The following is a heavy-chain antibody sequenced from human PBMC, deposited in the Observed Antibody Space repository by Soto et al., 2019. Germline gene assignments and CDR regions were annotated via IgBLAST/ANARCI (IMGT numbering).Heavy chain of an antibody. Sequence: EVQLVESGGGLVKPGGSLRLSCAASGFTFSSYSMNWVRQAPGKGLEWVSSISSSSSYIYYADSVKGRFTISRDNAKNSLYLQMNSLRAEDTAVYYCARDQGGLWFGELPPLGWFDPWGQGTLVTVSS. J-gene: IGHJ5*02. D-gene: IGHD3-10*01. V-gene: IGHV3-21*01. CDR2: ISSSSSYI. CDR3: ARDQGGLWFGELPPLGWFDP. CDR1: GFTFSSYS.